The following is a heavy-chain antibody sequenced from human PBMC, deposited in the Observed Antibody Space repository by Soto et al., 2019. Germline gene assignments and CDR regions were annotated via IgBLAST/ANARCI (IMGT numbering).Heavy chain of an antibody. CDR3: AKEAVSGWYYFDY. CDR1: GFTFSSYA. D-gene: IGHD6-19*01. J-gene: IGHJ4*02. V-gene: IGHV3-23*01. Sequence: EVQLLESGGGLLQPGGSLRLSCAASGFTFSSYAMSWVRQAPGKGLEWVSTISGSGGSTYYADSLKGRFTISRDNSKNTLFLQMSSHRAADTAVYYCAKEAVSGWYYFDYWGPGTLVTVSS. CDR2: ISGSGGST.